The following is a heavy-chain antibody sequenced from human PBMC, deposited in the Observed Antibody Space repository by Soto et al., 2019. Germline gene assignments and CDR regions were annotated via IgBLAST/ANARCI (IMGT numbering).Heavy chain of an antibody. V-gene: IGHV1-69*13. CDR2: IIPIFGTA. Sequence: GXSLKVSCKASGGAFSSYASSWVRHAPGQGLEWVGGIIPIFGTANDAQKFQGRVTITADESTSTAYMELSSLRSEDTAVYYCARDRGAYYYDSSGPRPENWFDLWAQGNLVTVSS. CDR3: ARDRGAYYYDSSGPRPENWFDL. J-gene: IGHJ5*02. D-gene: IGHD3-22*01. CDR1: GGAFSSYA.